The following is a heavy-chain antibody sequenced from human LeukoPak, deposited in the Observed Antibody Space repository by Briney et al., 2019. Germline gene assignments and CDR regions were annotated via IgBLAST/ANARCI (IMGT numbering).Heavy chain of an antibody. D-gene: IGHD2-15*01. J-gene: IGHJ4*02. CDR2: IYYSGST. CDR1: GGSISSYY. CDR3: ARGRLGYCSAGSCHTDWPFDY. V-gene: IGHV4-59*01. Sequence: SETLSLTXTVSGGSISSYYWSWIRQPPGKGLEWIGYIYYSGSTNYNPSLKSRVTISVDTSKNQFSLKLSSVTAADTAVYYCARGRLGYCSAGSCHTDWPFDYWGQGTLVTVSS.